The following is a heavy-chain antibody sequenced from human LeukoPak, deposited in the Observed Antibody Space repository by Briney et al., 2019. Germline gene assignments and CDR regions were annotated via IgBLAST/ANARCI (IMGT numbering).Heavy chain of an antibody. Sequence: PGRSLRLSCAASGFTFSSYAMHWVRQAPGKGLEWVAVISYDESNKYYADSVKGRFTISRDNSKNTLYLQMNSLRAEDTAVYYCARDNYFDYWGQGTLVTVSS. CDR3: ARDNYFDY. J-gene: IGHJ4*02. CDR1: GFTFSSYA. V-gene: IGHV3-30-3*01. CDR2: ISYDESNK.